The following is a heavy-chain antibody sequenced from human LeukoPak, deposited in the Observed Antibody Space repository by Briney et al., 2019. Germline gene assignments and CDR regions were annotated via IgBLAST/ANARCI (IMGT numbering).Heavy chain of an antibody. Sequence: SETLSLTCAVYGGSFSGYYWSWIRQPPGKGLEWIGEINHSGSTNYNPSLKSRVTISVDTSKNPFSLKLSSVTAADTAVYYCARPRQWLVRAPDAFDIWGQGTMVTVSS. CDR1: GGSFSGYY. CDR2: INHSGST. CDR3: ARPRQWLVRAPDAFDI. J-gene: IGHJ3*02. V-gene: IGHV4-34*01. D-gene: IGHD6-19*01.